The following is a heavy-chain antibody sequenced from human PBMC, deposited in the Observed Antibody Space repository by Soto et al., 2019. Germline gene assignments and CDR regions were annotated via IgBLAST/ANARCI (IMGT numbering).Heavy chain of an antibody. CDR2: ISGSGGST. V-gene: IGHV3-23*01. J-gene: IGHJ4*02. D-gene: IGHD3-3*01. Sequence: GGSLRLSCAASGFTFSSYAMSWVRQAPGKGLEWVSAISGSGGSTYYADSVKGRFTISRDNSKNTLYLQMNSLRAEDTAVYYCAKRSARYDFWSGYPNDYWGQGTLVTVSS. CDR1: GFTFSSYA. CDR3: AKRSARYDFWSGYPNDY.